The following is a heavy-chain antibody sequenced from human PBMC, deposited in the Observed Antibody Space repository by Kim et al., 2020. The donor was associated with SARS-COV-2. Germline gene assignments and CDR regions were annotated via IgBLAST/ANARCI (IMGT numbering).Heavy chain of an antibody. CDR3: AKDGDYYGSGSYFRRYGMDV. D-gene: IGHD3-10*01. CDR2: ISYDGSNK. CDR1: GFTFSSYG. Sequence: GGSLRLSCAASGFTFSSYGMHWVRQAPGKGLEWVAVISYDGSNKYYADSVKGRFTISRDNSKNTLYLQMNSLRAEDTAVYYCAKDGDYYGSGSYFRRYGMDVWGQGTTVTVSS. J-gene: IGHJ6*02. V-gene: IGHV3-30*18.